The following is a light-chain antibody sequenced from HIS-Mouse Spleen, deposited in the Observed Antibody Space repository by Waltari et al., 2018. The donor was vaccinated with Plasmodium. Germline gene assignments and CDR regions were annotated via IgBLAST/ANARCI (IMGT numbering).Light chain of an antibody. Sequence: SYELTQPPSVSVSPGQTARITCSGDALPKKYAYWYQQKSGQAPVLGIYEDSKRPSGMPERFSGYSSGTMATLTISGAQVEDEADYYCYSTDSSGNHRVFGGGTKLTVL. J-gene: IGLJ3*02. CDR2: EDS. V-gene: IGLV3-10*01. CDR3: YSTDSSGNHRV. CDR1: ALPKKY.